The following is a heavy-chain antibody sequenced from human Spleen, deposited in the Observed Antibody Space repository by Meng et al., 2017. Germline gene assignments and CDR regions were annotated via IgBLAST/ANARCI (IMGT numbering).Heavy chain of an antibody. CDR3: ARSRKRWYYYDSSGSPAFDI. J-gene: IGHJ3*02. Sequence: ASVKVSCKASGDTFTDYYIHWVRQAPGQGLEWMGRINPNSGGTNSAQKFQGRVTMTRDTSINTAYMELSGLRSEDTAVYYCARSRKRWYYYDSSGSPAFDIWGQGTMVTVSS. CDR2: INPNSGGT. V-gene: IGHV1-2*06. CDR1: GDTFTDYY. D-gene: IGHD3-22*01.